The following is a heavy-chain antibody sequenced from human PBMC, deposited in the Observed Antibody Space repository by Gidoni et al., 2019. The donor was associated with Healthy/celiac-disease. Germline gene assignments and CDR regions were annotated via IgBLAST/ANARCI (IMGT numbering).Heavy chain of an antibody. CDR1: GGSISRGDYY. CDR2: IYYSGST. J-gene: IGHJ4*02. Sequence: QVQLQESGPGLVKPSQTLSLTCTVSGGSISRGDYYWSWIRQPPGKGLDWIGYIYYSGSTYYNPSLKSRVTISVDTSKNQFSLKLSSVTAADTAVYYCARGEDYYDSSGYHFDYWGQGTLVTVSS. CDR3: ARGEDYYDSSGYHFDY. D-gene: IGHD3-22*01. V-gene: IGHV4-30-4*01.